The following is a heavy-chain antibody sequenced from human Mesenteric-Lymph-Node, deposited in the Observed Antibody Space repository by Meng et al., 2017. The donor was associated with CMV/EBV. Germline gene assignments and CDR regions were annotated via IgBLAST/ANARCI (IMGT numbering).Heavy chain of an antibody. Sequence: GGSLRLSCAASGFTFSSYWMHWVRQAPGKGLVWVSRINSDGSSTSYAASVKGRFTISRDNAKNTLYLQMNSLRAEDTAVYYCARVRKEADIVVVPADEPTRDVWGQGTTVTVSS. CDR2: INSDGSST. V-gene: IGHV3-74*01. CDR1: GFTFSSYW. CDR3: ARVRKEADIVVVPADEPTRDV. D-gene: IGHD2-2*01. J-gene: IGHJ6*02.